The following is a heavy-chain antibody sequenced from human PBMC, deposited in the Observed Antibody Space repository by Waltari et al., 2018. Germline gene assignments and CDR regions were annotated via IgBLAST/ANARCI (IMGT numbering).Heavy chain of an antibody. CDR1: GYSISSGYY. D-gene: IGHD3-9*01. Sequence: QVQLQESGPGLVKPSETLSLTCAVSGYSISSGYYWGWIRQPPGKGLEWIGSIYHSGSTYYNPSLKSRFTISVDTSKNQVSLKLSSVTAADTAVYYCARQTYYDILTGYYYFDYWGQGTLVTVSS. J-gene: IGHJ4*02. CDR3: ARQTYYDILTGYYYFDY. CDR2: IYHSGST. V-gene: IGHV4-38-2*01.